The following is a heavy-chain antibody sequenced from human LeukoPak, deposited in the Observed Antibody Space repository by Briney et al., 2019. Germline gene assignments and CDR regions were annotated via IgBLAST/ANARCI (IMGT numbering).Heavy chain of an antibody. CDR3: ARRDYARDY. D-gene: IGHD4-17*01. V-gene: IGHV4-59*01. Sequence: SETLCLTCTVSGGSISSYYWSWIRQPPGKGLEWIGYIYYSGSTNYNPSLKSRVTISVDTSKNQFSLKLSSVTAADTAVYYCARRDYARDYWGQGTLVTVSS. J-gene: IGHJ4*02. CDR1: GGSISSYY. CDR2: IYYSGST.